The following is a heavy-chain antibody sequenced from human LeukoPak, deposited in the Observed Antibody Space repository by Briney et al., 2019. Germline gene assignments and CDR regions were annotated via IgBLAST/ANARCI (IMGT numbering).Heavy chain of an antibody. CDR2: IYDSGST. V-gene: IGHV4-61*05. CDR3: ARLVRDYGDYNVRLDYFDY. Sequence: SSETLSLTCTVSGGSISSSMSSYYWSWIRQPPGKGLEWIGYIYDSGSTNYNPSLKSRVTISVDTSKNQFSLKLNSVTAADTAVYSCARLVRDYGDYNVRLDYFDYWDQGTLVTVSS. D-gene: IGHD4-17*01. J-gene: IGHJ4*02. CDR1: GGSISSSMSSYY.